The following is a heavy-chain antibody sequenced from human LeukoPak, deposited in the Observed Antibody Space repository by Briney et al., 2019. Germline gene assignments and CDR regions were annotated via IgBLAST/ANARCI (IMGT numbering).Heavy chain of an antibody. J-gene: IGHJ4*02. CDR1: GGSISSGGYS. D-gene: IGHD4-17*01. Sequence: PSETLSLTCAVSGGSISSGGYSWSWIRQPPGKGLEWIGYLYYSGSTFYSPSLKSRLIISRDTSRNQFSLTLRSVTAADTAVYYCARGDSDYGDGGLDYWGQGTLVIVSS. CDR3: ARGDSDYGDGGLDY. V-gene: IGHV4-31*11. CDR2: LYYSGST.